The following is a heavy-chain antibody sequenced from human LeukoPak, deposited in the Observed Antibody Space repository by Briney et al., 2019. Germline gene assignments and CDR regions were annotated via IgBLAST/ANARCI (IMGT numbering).Heavy chain of an antibody. CDR3: AKDGGLWVSAHWGDS. V-gene: IGHV3-21*04. Sequence: GGSLRLSCAASGFTFSNYVMNWVRQAPGKGLEWVSSIGSSGSSIYYADSVKGRFTVSRDNSKNTLFLQMNGLRAEDTAVYYCAKDGGLWVSAHWGDSWGRGTLVTVSS. CDR2: IGSSGSSI. D-gene: IGHD7-27*01. CDR1: GFTFSNYV. J-gene: IGHJ4*02.